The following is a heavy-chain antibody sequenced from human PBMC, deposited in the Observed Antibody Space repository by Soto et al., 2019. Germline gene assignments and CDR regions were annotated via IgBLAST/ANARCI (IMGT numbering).Heavy chain of an antibody. V-gene: IGHV3-30-3*01. CDR2: ISYDGGNK. Sequence: QVQLVESGGGVVQPGRSLRLSCAASGFTFSSYAMHWVRQAPGKGLEWVAVISYDGGNKYYADSVKGRFTISRDNSKNTLYLQMNSLRTEDTAVYYCARPLWRVVCNWGYFDLWGRGTLVTVSS. CDR1: GFTFSSYA. D-gene: IGHD2-21*01. J-gene: IGHJ2*01. CDR3: ARPLWRVVCNWGYFDL.